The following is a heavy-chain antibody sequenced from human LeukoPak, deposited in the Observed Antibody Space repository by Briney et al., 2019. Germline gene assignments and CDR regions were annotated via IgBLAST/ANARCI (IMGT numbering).Heavy chain of an antibody. Sequence: PSETLSLTCTVSGGSISSDSYYWGWIRQPPGKGLEWIGYMYHTGTTYYNPSLRSRVTISVDRSKNQFSLKLSSVTAEDTAVYYCAREKSGYDYWGQGTLVTVSS. D-gene: IGHD3-3*01. CDR1: GGSISSDSYY. CDR3: AREKSGYDY. J-gene: IGHJ4*02. CDR2: MYHTGTT. V-gene: IGHV4-39*02.